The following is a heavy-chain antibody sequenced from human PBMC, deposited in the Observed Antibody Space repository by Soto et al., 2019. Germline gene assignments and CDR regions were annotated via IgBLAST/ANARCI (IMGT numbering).Heavy chain of an antibody. J-gene: IGHJ6*03. CDR3: AKDRPSITGTNSPPHLYYYYYMDV. D-gene: IGHD1-7*01. Sequence: GGSLRLSCAASGFTFSSYAMSWVRQAPGKGLEWVSAISGSGGSTYYADSVKGRFTISRDNSKNTLYLQMNSLRAEDTAVYYCAKDRPSITGTNSPPHLYYYYYMDVWGKGTTVTVSS. CDR2: ISGSGGST. CDR1: GFTFSSYA. V-gene: IGHV3-23*01.